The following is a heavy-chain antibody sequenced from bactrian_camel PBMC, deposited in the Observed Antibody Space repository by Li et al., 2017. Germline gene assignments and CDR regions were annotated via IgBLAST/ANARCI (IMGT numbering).Heavy chain of an antibody. Sequence: HVQLVESGGGLVQPGGSLRLSCVASGFSFSHNWMHWVRQVPGKGLEWASAITTNGLLAYYRDSVKGRFTISSDNAKNTLYLQMNSLKTEDTGLYYCATDGYEDNYWGQGTQVTVSP. CDR3: ATDGYEDNY. CDR1: GFSFSHNW. D-gene: IGHD3*01. J-gene: IGHJ4*01. V-gene: IGHV3S1*01. CDR2: ITTNGLLA.